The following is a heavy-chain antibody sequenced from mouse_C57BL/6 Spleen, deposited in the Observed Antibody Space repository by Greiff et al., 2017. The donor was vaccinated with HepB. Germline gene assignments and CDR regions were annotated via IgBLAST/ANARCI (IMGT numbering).Heavy chain of an antibody. Sequence: EVKLVESGGGLVKPGGSLKLSCAASGFTFSSYTMSWVRQTPEKRLEWVATISGGGGNTYYPDSVKGRFTISRDNAKNTLYLQMSSLRSEDTALYYCARGGNGNYGFDYWGQGTTLTVSS. J-gene: IGHJ2*01. V-gene: IGHV5-9*01. CDR3: ARGGNGNYGFDY. D-gene: IGHD2-1*01. CDR2: ISGGGGNT. CDR1: GFTFSSYT.